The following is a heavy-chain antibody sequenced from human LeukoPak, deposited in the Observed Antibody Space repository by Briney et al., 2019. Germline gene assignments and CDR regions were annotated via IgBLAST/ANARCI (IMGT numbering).Heavy chain of an antibody. V-gene: IGHV1-69*02. Sequence: GASVKVSCKASGGTFSSYTISWVRQAPGQGLEWMGRIIPILGIANYAQKFQGRVTITADKSTSTAYMELSSLISEDTAVYYCASPSLRGTMIVVAPMGDAFDIWGQGTMVTVSS. CDR2: IIPILGIA. D-gene: IGHD3-22*01. J-gene: IGHJ3*02. CDR1: GGTFSSYT. CDR3: ASPSLRGTMIVVAPMGDAFDI.